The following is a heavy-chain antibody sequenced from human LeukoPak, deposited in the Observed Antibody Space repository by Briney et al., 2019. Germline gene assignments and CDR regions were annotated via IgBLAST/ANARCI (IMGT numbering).Heavy chain of an antibody. CDR3: AKEGGGWYGNAFDI. V-gene: IGHV3-9*03. Sequence: TGGSLRLSCAASGFTFDDYAMHWVQQAPGKGLEWVSGISWNSGSIGYADSVKGRFTISRDNAKNSLYLQMNSLRAEDMALYYCAKEGGGWYGNAFDIWGQGTMVIVSS. CDR1: GFTFDDYA. J-gene: IGHJ3*02. D-gene: IGHD6-19*01. CDR2: ISWNSGSI.